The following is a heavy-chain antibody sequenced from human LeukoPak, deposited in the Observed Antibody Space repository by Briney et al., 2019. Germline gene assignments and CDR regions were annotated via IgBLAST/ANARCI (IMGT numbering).Heavy chain of an antibody. J-gene: IGHJ4*02. Sequence: GGSLRLSCAASGFTFDDYGMSWVRQAPGKGLEWVSGINWNGGSTGYADSVKGRFTITRDNAKNSLYLQMNSLRAEDTALYYWARDLQYGSGSYSDYWGQGALVTVSS. V-gene: IGHV3-20*04. CDR2: INWNGGST. CDR3: ARDLQYGSGSYSDY. CDR1: GFTFDDYG. D-gene: IGHD3-10*01.